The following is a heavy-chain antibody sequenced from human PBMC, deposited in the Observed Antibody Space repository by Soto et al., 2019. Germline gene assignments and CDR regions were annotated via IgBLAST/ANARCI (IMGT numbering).Heavy chain of an antibody. J-gene: IGHJ3*02. CDR3: SRDLSNSGTDDAFDI. Sequence: ASVKVSCKASGYTLTSYGISWVRQTHGQRLEWMGWISAYNGNTNYAQKLQGRVTMTADSSTSAAYMDLRSLRSDDTAVYYCSRDLSNSGTDDAFDIWGQRTMVTVSS. D-gene: IGHD2-8*02. V-gene: IGHV1-18*01. CDR1: GYTLTSYG. CDR2: ISAYNGNT.